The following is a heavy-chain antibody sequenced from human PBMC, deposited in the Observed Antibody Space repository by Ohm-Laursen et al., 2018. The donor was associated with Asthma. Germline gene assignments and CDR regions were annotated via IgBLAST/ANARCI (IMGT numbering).Heavy chain of an antibody. Sequence: SDTLSLTCTVSGGSISSGRHYWGWVRQPPGKGLESIGNIHHTGKRDYNPSIKSRVTISVDTTKNQFSMKLSSVTAADTAVYYCGSRVEYDNSERHYFDHWGQGSLVTVSS. CDR2: IHHTGKR. CDR3: GSRVEYDNSERHYFDH. CDR1: GGSISSGRHY. V-gene: IGHV4-39*01. J-gene: IGHJ4*02. D-gene: IGHD3-22*01.